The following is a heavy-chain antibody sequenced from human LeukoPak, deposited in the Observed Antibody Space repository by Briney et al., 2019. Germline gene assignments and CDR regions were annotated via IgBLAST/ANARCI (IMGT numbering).Heavy chain of an antibody. CDR3: ARTLYIASAPGGFDY. CDR2: INPKNAAT. J-gene: IGHJ4*02. V-gene: IGHV1-2*02. Sequence: ASVKVSCKASGYTFTRHYIHWVRQAPGQGLEWMGWINPKNAATNYAQKFQGRVTMTRDTSTGTVYMEVNALRSDDTAVYYCARTLYIASAPGGFDYWGQGTLVTVSS. D-gene: IGHD3-16*01. CDR1: GYTFTRHY.